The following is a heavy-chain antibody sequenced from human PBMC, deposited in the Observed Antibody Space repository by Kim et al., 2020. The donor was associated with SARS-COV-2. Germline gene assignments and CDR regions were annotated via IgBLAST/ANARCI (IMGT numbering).Heavy chain of an antibody. Sequence: GGSLRLSCAASGFTFSGYAMHWVRQAPGKGLEWVAVISCDGSNKYYADSVMGRFTISRDNSKNTPYLQMNSLSAEDTAVYYCARGEYSSSWYHLNTFDVWGQGTMVTVSS. J-gene: IGHJ3*01. D-gene: IGHD6-13*01. CDR2: ISCDGSNK. V-gene: IGHV3-30-3*01. CDR1: GFTFSGYA. CDR3: ARGEYSSSWYHLNTFDV.